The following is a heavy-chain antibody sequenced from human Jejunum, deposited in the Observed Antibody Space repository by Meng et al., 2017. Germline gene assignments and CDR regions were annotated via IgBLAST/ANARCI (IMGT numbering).Heavy chain of an antibody. CDR3: ARDHMGSLDY. CDR2: AST. J-gene: IGHJ4*02. CDR1: GGSGSSAGYQ. V-gene: IGHV4-61*08. Sequence: LLQGSALGMAGPPQTLAPTFPVSGGSGSSAGYQWSWPGQPPGKGLEWIGYASTNYNPSLKSRVTISVDTSKNQFSLRLTSVTAADTAVYYCARDHMGSLDYWGQGILVTVSS. D-gene: IGHD1-26*01.